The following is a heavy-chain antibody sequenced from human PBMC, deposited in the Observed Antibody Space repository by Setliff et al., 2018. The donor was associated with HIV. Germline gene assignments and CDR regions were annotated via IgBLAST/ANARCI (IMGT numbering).Heavy chain of an antibody. CDR1: GYTFTSYD. CDR2: MNPNSGNT. J-gene: IGHJ6*02. V-gene: IGHV1-8*01. D-gene: IGHD6-13*01. CDR3: ARGSYSSSWYGYYYYYGMDV. Sequence: GASVKVSCKASGYTFTSYDINWVRQATGQGLEWMGWMNPNSGNTGYAQKFQGRVTMTRNISISTAYMELSSLRSEDTAVYYCARGSYSSSWYGYYYYYGMDVWGQGTTVTVSS.